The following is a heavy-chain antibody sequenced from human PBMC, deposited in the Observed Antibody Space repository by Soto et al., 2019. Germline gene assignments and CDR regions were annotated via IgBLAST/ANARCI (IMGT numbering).Heavy chain of an antibody. CDR3: AKPLGGDIVVVPAAIFDY. Sequence: EVQLLESGGGLVQPGGSLRLSCAASGFTFSSYAMSWVRQAPGKGLEWVSAISGSGGSTYYADSVKGRFTISRDNSKNTLYLQMNSVRAEDTAVYYCAKPLGGDIVVVPAAIFDYWGQGTLVTVSS. CDR1: GFTFSSYA. CDR2: ISGSGGST. J-gene: IGHJ4*02. V-gene: IGHV3-23*01. D-gene: IGHD2-2*01.